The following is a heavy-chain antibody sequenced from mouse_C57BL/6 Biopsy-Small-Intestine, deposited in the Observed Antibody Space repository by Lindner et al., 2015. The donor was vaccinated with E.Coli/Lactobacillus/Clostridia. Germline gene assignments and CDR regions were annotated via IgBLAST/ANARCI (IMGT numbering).Heavy chain of an antibody. CDR3: ARGNYGGDYFDY. V-gene: IGHV5-17*01. CDR2: ISSGSNTI. CDR1: GFTFSDYG. J-gene: IGHJ2*01. Sequence: VQLQESGGGLVRPGGSLNLSCAASGFTFSDYGMHWVRQAPERGLQWVAHISSGSNTIFYADTVKGRFTISRDNAKRTLFLQMTSLRSDDTAMYYCARGNYGGDYFDYWGQGTTLTVSS. D-gene: IGHD1-1*02.